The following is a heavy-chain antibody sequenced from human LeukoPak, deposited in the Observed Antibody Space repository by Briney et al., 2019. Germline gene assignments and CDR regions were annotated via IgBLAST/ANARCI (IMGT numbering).Heavy chain of an antibody. CDR3: ARDPRYYYGSGSYSGVYY. J-gene: IGHJ4*02. D-gene: IGHD3-10*01. V-gene: IGHV1-69*01. CDR1: GGTFSSYA. Sequence: SVKVSCKASGGTFSSYAISWVRQAPGQGLEWMGGIIPIFGTANYAQKFQGRVTITADESTSTAYMELRSLRSDDTAVYYCARDPRYYYGSGSYSGVYYWGQGTLVTVSS. CDR2: IIPIFGTA.